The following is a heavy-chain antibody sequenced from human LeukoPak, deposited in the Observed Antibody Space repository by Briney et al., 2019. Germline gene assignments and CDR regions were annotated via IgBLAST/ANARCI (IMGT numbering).Heavy chain of an antibody. Sequence: GGSLRLSCAASGFTFSSYDMHWVRQATGKGLEWVSAIGTAGDTYYPGSVKGRFTISRENAKNSLYLQMNSLRAGDTAVYYCARRYDPTKGGGDFFDYWGQGTLVTVSS. CDR3: ARRYDPTKGGGDFFDY. CDR2: IGTAGDT. CDR1: GFTFSSYD. D-gene: IGHD2-21*01. J-gene: IGHJ4*02. V-gene: IGHV3-13*01.